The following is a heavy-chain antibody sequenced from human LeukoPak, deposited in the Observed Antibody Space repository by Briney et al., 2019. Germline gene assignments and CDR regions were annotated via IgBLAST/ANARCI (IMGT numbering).Heavy chain of an antibody. CDR3: ARHDIVATMFDY. V-gene: IGHV4-39*01. CDR1: GGSISSGSYY. J-gene: IGHJ4*02. CDR2: IYYSGST. Sequence: SETLSLTCCVPGGSISSGSYYWGWIRQPPGKGLEWIGSIYYSGSTYYNPSLKSRVTISVDTSKNQFSLKLGSVTAADTAVYYCARHDIVATMFDYWGQGTLVTVSS. D-gene: IGHD5-12*01.